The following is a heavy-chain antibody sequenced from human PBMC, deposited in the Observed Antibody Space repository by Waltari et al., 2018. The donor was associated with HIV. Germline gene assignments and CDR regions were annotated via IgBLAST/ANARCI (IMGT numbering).Heavy chain of an antibody. V-gene: IGHV4-34*02. D-gene: IGHD6-13*01. CDR2: INHSGST. CDR1: GGSFSGYY. CDR3: ATSAIGSSWYRDAY. Sequence: QVQLQQWGAGLLKPSETLSLTCAVYGGSFSGYYWTWIRQSPGKGLEWIGEINHSGSTNYNPSLKSRVTISVDTSKNQFSLKLTSVTAADTAAYYCATSAIGSSWYRDAYWGQGTLVTVSS. J-gene: IGHJ4*02.